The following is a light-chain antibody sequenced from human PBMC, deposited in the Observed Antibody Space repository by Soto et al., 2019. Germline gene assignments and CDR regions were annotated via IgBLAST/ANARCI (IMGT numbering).Light chain of an antibody. CDR2: AAS. CDR1: QRVSSSY. J-gene: IGKJ3*01. V-gene: IGKV3-20*01. Sequence: EIVLTQSPGTLSLSPGERATLSCMASQRVSSSYLAWYQQKPGQPPRLLIYAASSRATGIPDRFSGSGSGTTFTLTISRLEPEDSAVYYCQQYGSSLFTFGPGTKVDIK. CDR3: QQYGSSLFT.